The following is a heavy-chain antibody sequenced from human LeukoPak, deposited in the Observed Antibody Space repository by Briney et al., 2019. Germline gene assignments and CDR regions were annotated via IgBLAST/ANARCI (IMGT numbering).Heavy chain of an antibody. V-gene: IGHV1-2*02. Sequence: ASVKVSCKASGYTFTGYYMHWVRQAAGHGLEGMGWINPNSGGTNYAQKFQGRVTMTRDTSISTAYMELSRLRSDDTAVYYCARDLSYDFWSGYYHYYYCMDVWGQGTTVTVSS. CDR2: INPNSGGT. CDR3: ARDLSYDFWSGYYHYYYCMDV. J-gene: IGHJ6*02. CDR1: GYTFTGYY. D-gene: IGHD3-3*01.